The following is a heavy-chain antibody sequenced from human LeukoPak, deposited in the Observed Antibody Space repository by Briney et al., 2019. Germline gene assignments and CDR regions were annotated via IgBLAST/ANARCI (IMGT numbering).Heavy chain of an antibody. CDR1: GYTFTDYY. Sequence: ASVKVSCKASGYTFTDYYIHWVRHRQAPGQGLEWMGRINPNSGGTNYAQKVQGRVTMTRDTSISTAYMELSSLSSDDTAVYFCARRVGSSSGYSFDYWGQGTLVTVSS. D-gene: IGHD5-12*01. V-gene: IGHV1-2*06. CDR2: INPNSGGT. J-gene: IGHJ4*02. CDR3: ARRVGSSSGYSFDY.